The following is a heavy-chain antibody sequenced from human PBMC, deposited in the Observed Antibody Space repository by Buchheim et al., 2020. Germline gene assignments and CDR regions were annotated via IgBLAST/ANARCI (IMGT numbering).Heavy chain of an antibody. CDR3: AKTHMTTVTLNYYYYGMDV. CDR1: GFTFSSYG. CDR2: ISYDGSNK. D-gene: IGHD4-17*01. Sequence: QVQLVESGGGVVQPGRSLRLSCAASGFTFSSYGMHWVRQAPGKGLEWVAVISYDGSNKYYADSVKGRFTISRDNSKNTLYLQMNSLRAEDTAVYYCAKTHMTTVTLNYYYYGMDVWGQGTT. V-gene: IGHV3-30*18. J-gene: IGHJ6*02.